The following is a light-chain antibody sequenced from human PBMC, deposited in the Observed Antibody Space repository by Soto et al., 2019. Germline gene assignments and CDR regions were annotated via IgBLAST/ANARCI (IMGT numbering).Light chain of an antibody. Sequence: DIQMTQSPTSLSASVGDRVTITCRASQGIRNFVAWYQQKPGKAPKLLIYAASTLKSGVPSRFSGSGSGTDLTLNINSLQPEDVAIYSCQKYSIVPVFGTGTKVEIK. V-gene: IGKV1-27*01. J-gene: IGKJ3*01. CDR2: AAS. CDR1: QGIRNF. CDR3: QKYSIVPV.